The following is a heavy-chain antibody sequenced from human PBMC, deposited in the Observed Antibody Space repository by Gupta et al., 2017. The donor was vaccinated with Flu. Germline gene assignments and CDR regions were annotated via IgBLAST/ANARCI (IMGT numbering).Heavy chain of an antibody. V-gene: IGHV3-21*01. CDR3: ARASVTVFSLVWHGMDV. CDR1: S. CDR2: ISSSSSYI. D-gene: IGHD4-17*01. J-gene: IGHJ6*02. Sequence: SMNWVRQAPGKGLEWVSSISSSSSYIYYADSVKGRFTISRDNAKNSLYLQMNSLRAEDTAEYYCARASVTVFSLVWHGMDVWGQGTTVTVSS.